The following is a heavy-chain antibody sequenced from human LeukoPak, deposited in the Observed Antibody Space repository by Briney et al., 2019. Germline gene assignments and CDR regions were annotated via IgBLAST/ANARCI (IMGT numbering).Heavy chain of an antibody. V-gene: IGHV3-23*01. CDR1: GFTFSSYA. D-gene: IGHD4-17*01. CDR2: ISGSGGST. Sequence: GGSLRLSCAASGFTFSSYATSWVRQPPGKGLDGVSAISGSGGSTYYADSVKGRFTTSRDNSKNTLYLQMNSLRAEDTAVYYCAKDFGGYYGDYIDYWGQGTLVTVSS. CDR3: AKDFGGYYGDYIDY. J-gene: IGHJ4*02.